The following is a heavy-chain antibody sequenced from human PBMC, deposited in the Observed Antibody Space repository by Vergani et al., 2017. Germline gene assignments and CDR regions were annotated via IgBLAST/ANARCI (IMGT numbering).Heavy chain of an antibody. CDR1: GGTFSSYA. J-gene: IGHJ4*02. CDR2: INPSGGST. D-gene: IGHD6-6*01. V-gene: IGHV1-46*01. CDR3: ARVRGIAARLLFDY. Sequence: QVQLVQSGAEVKKPGSSVKVSCKASGGTFSSYAISWVRQAPGQGLEWMGIINPSGGSTSYAQKFQGRVTMTRDTSTSTVYMELSSLRSEDTAVYYCARVRGIAARLLFDYWGQGTLVTVSS.